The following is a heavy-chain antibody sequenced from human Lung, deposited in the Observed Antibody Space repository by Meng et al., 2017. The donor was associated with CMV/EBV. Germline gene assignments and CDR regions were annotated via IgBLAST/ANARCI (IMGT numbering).Heavy chain of an antibody. D-gene: IGHD2-2*01. J-gene: IGHJ6*02. Sequence: GEXXTISCKGSGYSFTSYWIGWVRQMPGKGLEWMGIIYPGDSDTRYSPSFQGQVTISADKSISTAYLQWSSLKASDTAMYYCARQVVPAAKANYYYYYGMDVXRQGXTVTVSS. CDR1: GYSFTSYW. V-gene: IGHV5-51*01. CDR2: IYPGDSDT. CDR3: ARQVVPAAKANYYYYYGMDV.